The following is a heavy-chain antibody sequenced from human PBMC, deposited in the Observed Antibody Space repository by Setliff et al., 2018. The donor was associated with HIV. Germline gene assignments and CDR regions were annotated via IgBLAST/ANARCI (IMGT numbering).Heavy chain of an antibody. V-gene: IGHV4-4*09. D-gene: IGHD1-7*01. CDR1: GGSISSYC. CDR2: IFSSGNT. CDR3: AKRAVQDGTVTSSNWFES. Sequence: ASETLSLTCTVSGGSISSYCWNWIRQSPGRGLEWIGFIFSSGNTKYNPSLQSRVTMSIDTSENQFSLKLTSVTAADTAVYYCAKRAVQDGTVTSSNWFESWGQGTLVTVSS. J-gene: IGHJ5*01.